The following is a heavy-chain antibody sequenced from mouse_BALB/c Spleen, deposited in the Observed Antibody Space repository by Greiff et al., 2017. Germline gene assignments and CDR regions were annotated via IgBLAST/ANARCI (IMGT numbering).Heavy chain of an antibody. CDR1: GYTFTSYY. J-gene: IGHJ1*01. D-gene: IGHD1-1*01. Sequence: QVQLQQSGAELVKPGASVKLSCKASGYTFTSYYMYWVKQRPGQGLEWIGGINPSNGGTNFNEKFKSKATLTVDKSSSTAYMQLSSLTSEDSAVYYCTRTYGSSYGYFDVWGAGTTVTVSS. CDR3: TRTYGSSYGYFDV. V-gene: IGHV1S81*02. CDR2: INPSNGGT.